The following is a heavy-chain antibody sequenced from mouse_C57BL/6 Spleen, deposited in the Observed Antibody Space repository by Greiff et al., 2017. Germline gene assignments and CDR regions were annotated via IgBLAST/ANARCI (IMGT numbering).Heavy chain of an antibody. D-gene: IGHD1-1*01. CDR3: TRDGHYYGSSWWYFDV. CDR1: GFTFSSYA. Sequence: EVKVVESGEGLVKPGGSLKLSCAASGFTFSSYAMSWVRQTPEKRLEWVAYISSGGDYIYYADTVKGRFTISRDNARNTLYLQMSSLKSEDTAMYYCTRDGHYYGSSWWYFDVWGTGTTVTVSS. V-gene: IGHV5-9-1*02. J-gene: IGHJ1*03. CDR2: ISSGGDYI.